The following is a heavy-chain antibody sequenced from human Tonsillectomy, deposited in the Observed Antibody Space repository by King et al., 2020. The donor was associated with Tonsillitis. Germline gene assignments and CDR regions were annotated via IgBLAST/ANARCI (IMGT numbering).Heavy chain of an antibody. V-gene: IGHV2-70*11. CDR1: GFSLSTSGMC. D-gene: IGHD3-9*01. CDR3: ARTYYDILTGDPDAFDI. CDR2: IDWDEDK. Sequence: VTLKESGPALVKPTQTLTLTCTFSGFSLSTSGMCVSWIRQPPGKALEWLARIDWDEDKYYSTSLKTRLTISKDTSKNQVVLTMTNMDPVDTATYYCARTYYDILTGDPDAFDIWGQGTMVTVSS. J-gene: IGHJ3*02.